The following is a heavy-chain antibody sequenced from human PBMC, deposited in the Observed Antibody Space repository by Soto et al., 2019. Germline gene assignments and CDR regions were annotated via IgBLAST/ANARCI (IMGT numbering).Heavy chain of an antibody. CDR3: ERSSNHYYCYGMDV. Sequence: PSETLSLTCAVYGGSFSGYHWSWIRQRPGKGMEWIGEINHSGSTNYNPSLKSRVTISVDTSKNQFSLKLSSVTAADTAVYYCERSSNHYYCYGMDVWGQGTTVTVSS. CDR1: GGSFSGYH. J-gene: IGHJ6*02. CDR2: INHSGST. V-gene: IGHV4-34*01. D-gene: IGHD6-13*01.